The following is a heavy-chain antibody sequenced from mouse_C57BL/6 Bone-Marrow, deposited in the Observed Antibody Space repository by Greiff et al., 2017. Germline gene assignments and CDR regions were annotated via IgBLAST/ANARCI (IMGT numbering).Heavy chain of an antibody. CDR2: IDPATGNT. V-gene: IGHV14-3*01. D-gene: IGHD3-1*01. CDR1: GFHIKNTY. Sequence: EVQLQQSVAELVRPGASVKLSCTASGFHIKNTYMHWVKQRPEQGLEGIGSIDPATGNTKYAPKFQGKATITADTSSNTAYLQLSSLTAEDTAIYYCARIPGPWLAYWGQGTLVTVSA. CDR3: ARIPGPWLAY. J-gene: IGHJ3*01.